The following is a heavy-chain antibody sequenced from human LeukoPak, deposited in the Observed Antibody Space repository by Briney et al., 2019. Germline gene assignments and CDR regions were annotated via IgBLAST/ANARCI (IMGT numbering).Heavy chain of an antibody. J-gene: IGHJ4*02. CDR3: ARAFSSGWFDY. CDR1: GFTFSSYE. V-gene: IGHV3-48*03. CDR2: ISSSGSVI. Sequence: XAGXGFTFSSYEINWVRQAPGKGLEWVSSISSSGSVIYYADSVKGRFTISRDNAKNSLYLQINSLRAEDTAIYYCARAFSSGWFDYWGQGTLVTVSS. D-gene: IGHD6-19*01.